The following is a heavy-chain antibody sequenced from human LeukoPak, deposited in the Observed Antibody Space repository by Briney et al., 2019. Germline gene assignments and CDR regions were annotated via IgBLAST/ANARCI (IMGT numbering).Heavy chain of an antibody. CDR2: IYHSGST. CDR3: ARAATVTYFDY. CDR1: GGSISSYY. D-gene: IGHD4-17*01. Sequence: ASETLSLTCTVSGGSISSYYWSWIRQPPGKGLEWIGSIYHSGSTYYNPSLKSRVTISVDTSKNQFSLKLSSVTAADTAVYYCARAATVTYFDYWGQGTLVTVSS. J-gene: IGHJ4*02. V-gene: IGHV4-38-2*02.